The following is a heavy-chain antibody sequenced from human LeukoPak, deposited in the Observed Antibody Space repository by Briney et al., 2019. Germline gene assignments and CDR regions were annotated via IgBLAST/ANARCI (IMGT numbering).Heavy chain of an antibody. CDR1: GFTFSSYS. D-gene: IGHD3-3*01. J-gene: IGHJ4*02. CDR3: ARVPGGLEWADFDY. V-gene: IGHV3-21*01. CDR2: ISSSSSDI. Sequence: GGSLRLSCAASGFTFSSYSMNWVRQAPGKGLEWVSCISSSSSDIYYADSVKGRFTISRDNAKNSLYLQMSNLRAEDTAVYYCARVPGGLEWADFDYWGQGTLVTVSS.